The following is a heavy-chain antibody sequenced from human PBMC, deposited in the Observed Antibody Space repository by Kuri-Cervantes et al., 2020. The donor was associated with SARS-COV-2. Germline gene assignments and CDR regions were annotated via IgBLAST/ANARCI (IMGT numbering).Heavy chain of an antibody. CDR2: IRYDGSNK. Sequence: GESLKISFAAPGFTFSSYGMHWVRQAPGKGLEWVAFIRYDGSNKYYADSVKGRFTISRDNSKNTLYLQMNSLRAEDTAVYYCAKICRRATVTSLDFDLWGRGTLVTVSS. D-gene: IGHD4-17*01. V-gene: IGHV3-30*02. J-gene: IGHJ2*01. CDR1: GFTFSSYG. CDR3: AKICRRATVTSLDFDL.